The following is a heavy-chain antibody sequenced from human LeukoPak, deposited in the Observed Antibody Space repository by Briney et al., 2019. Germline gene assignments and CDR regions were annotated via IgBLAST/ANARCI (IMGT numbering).Heavy chain of an antibody. V-gene: IGHV1-46*01. CDR1: GYTSTSYY. CDR3: ARDLLPSGGMDV. CDR2: INPSGGST. Sequence: EASVKVSCKASGYTSTSYYMHWVRQAPGQGLEWMGIINPSGGSTSYAQKFQGRVTMTRDTSTSTVYMELSSLRSEDTAVYHCARDLLPSGGMDVWGKGTTVTVSS. J-gene: IGHJ6*04. D-gene: IGHD3-10*01.